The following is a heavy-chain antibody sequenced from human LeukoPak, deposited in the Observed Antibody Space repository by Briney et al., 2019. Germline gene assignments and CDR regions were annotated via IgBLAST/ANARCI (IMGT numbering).Heavy chain of an antibody. D-gene: IGHD3-10*01. CDR1: GGTFSSYA. J-gene: IGHJ6*02. CDR3: ARNFGSGTEDPYYSYYYGMDV. CDR2: IIPIFGTA. Sequence: SVKVSCKASGGTFSSYAISWVRQAPGQGLEWMGGIIPIFGTANYAQKFQGRVTITADESTSTAYMELSSLRSEDTAVYYCARNFGSGTEDPYYSYYYGMDVWGQGTTVTVSS. V-gene: IGHV1-69*13.